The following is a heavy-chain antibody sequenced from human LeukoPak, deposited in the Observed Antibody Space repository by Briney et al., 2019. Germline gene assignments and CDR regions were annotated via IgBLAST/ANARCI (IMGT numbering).Heavy chain of an antibody. CDR3: ARDRGGSYFPGDA. CDR2: INPNSGGA. V-gene: IGHV1-2*02. Sequence: ASVKVSCKASGYTFTGYYMHWVRQAPGQGLEWMGWINPNSGGANYAQKFQGRVTMTRDTSISTAYMELSRLRSDDTAVYYCARDRGGSYFPGDAWGKGTTVTISS. J-gene: IGHJ6*04. CDR1: GYTFTGYY. D-gene: IGHD1-26*01.